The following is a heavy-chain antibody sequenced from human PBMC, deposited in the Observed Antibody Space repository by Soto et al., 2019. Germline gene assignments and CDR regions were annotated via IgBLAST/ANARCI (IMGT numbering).Heavy chain of an antibody. CDR1: GFTFTSSA. Sequence: SVKVSCKASGFTFTSSAVQWVRQARGQRLEWIGWIVVGSGNTNYAQKFQERVTITRDMSTSTAYMELSSLRSEDTAVYYCAAAPYYYDSSGYYYYFEYWGQGTLVTLSS. CDR3: AAAPYYYDSSGYYYYFEY. CDR2: IVVGSGNT. J-gene: IGHJ4*02. V-gene: IGHV1-58*01. D-gene: IGHD3-22*01.